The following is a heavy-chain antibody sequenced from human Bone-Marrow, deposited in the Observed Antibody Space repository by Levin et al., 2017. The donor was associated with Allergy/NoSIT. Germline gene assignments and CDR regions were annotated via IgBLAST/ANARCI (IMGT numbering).Heavy chain of an antibody. V-gene: IGHV3-11*01. D-gene: IGHD3-3*01. Sequence: MPGGSLRLSCAASGFTFSDYYMSWIRQTPGTGLEWISYVSTTSATIYYVDSVKGRFTISRDNAKNSLYLQMNSLRVEDTAVYYCARGRLNYGVWGGYPYFESWGQGTLVTVSS. CDR3: ARGRLNYGVWGGYPYFES. J-gene: IGHJ4*02. CDR1: GFTFSDYY. CDR2: VSTTSATI.